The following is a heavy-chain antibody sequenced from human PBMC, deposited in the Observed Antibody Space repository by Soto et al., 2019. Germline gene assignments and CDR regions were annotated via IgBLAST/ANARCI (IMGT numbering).Heavy chain of an antibody. CDR3: ARVPSSSGRAHFDY. Sequence: GGSLRLSCAASGFTFSSYAMHWVRQAPGKGLERVAVISYDGSNKYYADSVKGRFTISRDNSKNTLYLQMNSLRAEDTAVYYCARVPSSSGRAHFDYWGQGTLVTVSS. CDR2: ISYDGSNK. J-gene: IGHJ4*02. D-gene: IGHD2-15*01. V-gene: IGHV3-30-3*01. CDR1: GFTFSSYA.